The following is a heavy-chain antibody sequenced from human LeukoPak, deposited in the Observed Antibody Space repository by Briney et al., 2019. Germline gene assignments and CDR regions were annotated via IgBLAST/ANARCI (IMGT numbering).Heavy chain of an antibody. J-gene: IGHJ4*02. CDR3: TTAGGS. D-gene: IGHD2-15*01. V-gene: IGHV3-15*01. CDR2: IKRKTDGGTT. CDR1: GFTVSNAW. Sequence: GGSLTLSCAASGFTVSNAWMSWVRQAPGKGLEWVGRIKRKTDGGTTDYAAPVKSRFTISRDDSKNMLYLQMSSLKAEDTAVYYCTTAGGSWGQGTLVTVSS.